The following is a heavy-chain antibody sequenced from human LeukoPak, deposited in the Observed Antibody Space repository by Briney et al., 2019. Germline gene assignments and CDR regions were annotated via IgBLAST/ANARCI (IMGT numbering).Heavy chain of an antibody. D-gene: IGHD3-22*01. J-gene: IGHJ4*02. CDR1: GGTFSSYA. Sequence: SVKVSCKASGGTFSSYAISWVRQAPGQGLEWMGGIIPIFGTANYAQKFQGRVTITADESTSTAYMELSSLRSEDTAVYYCARTISSGYFPVDYWGQGTLVAVSS. CDR2: IIPIFGTA. V-gene: IGHV1-69*13. CDR3: ARTISSGYFPVDY.